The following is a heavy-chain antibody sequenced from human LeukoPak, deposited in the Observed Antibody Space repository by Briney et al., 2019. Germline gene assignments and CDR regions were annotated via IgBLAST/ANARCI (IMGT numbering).Heavy chain of an antibody. Sequence: ASVKVSCKASGYSFTNYAMNWVRQAPGQGLEWMGWINTNTWNPTYAQDFTGRFVFSLDTSVSTAYLQISTLKAEDTAVYYCARGLGYCTGGNCYFDYWGQGSLVTVSS. CDR1: GYSFTNYA. CDR3: ARGLGYCTGGNCYFDY. D-gene: IGHD2-8*02. J-gene: IGHJ4*02. CDR2: INTNTWNP. V-gene: IGHV7-4-1*02.